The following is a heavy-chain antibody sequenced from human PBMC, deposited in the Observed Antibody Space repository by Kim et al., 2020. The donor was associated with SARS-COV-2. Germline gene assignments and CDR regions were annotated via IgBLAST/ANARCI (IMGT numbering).Heavy chain of an antibody. CDR1: GFSFSDYY. CDR2: ISSSGSTI. D-gene: IGHD3-22*01. Sequence: GGSLRLSCAASGFSFSDYYMRWIRQAPGKGLEWVSYISSSGSTIYYADSVKGRFTISRDNAKNSLYLQMNSLRAEDTAVYYCARDGYDSSGYYYYYGMDVWGQGTTVTVSS. CDR3: ARDGYDSSGYYYYYGMDV. J-gene: IGHJ6*02. V-gene: IGHV3-11*01.